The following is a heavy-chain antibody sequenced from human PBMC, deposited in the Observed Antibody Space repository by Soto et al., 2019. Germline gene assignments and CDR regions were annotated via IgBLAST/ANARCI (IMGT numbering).Heavy chain of an antibody. J-gene: IGHJ4*02. D-gene: IGHD6-6*01. CDR1: GGSFSGYY. V-gene: IGHV4-34*01. CDR3: ARGYHIAARTYYFDD. CDR2: INHSGST. Sequence: SETLSLTCAVYGGSFSGYYWSWIRQPPGKGLEWIGEINHSGSTNYNPSLKSRVTISVDTSKNQFSLKLSSVTAADTAVYYCARGYHIAARTYYFDDWGQGSLVTVSS.